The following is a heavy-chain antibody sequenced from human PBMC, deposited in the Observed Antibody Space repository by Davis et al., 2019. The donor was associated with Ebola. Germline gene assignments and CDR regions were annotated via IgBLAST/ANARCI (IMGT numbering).Heavy chain of an antibody. CDR3: ARGVHSNGYYPNDY. V-gene: IGHV1-18*01. Sequence: ASVKVSCKASGYTFTSYGISWVRQAPGQGLEWMGWISAYNGNTNYAQKLQGRVTVTTATSTSTAYMELRSLRSDDTAVYYCARGVHSNGYYPNDYWGQGTLVTVSS. CDR1: GYTFTSYG. CDR2: ISAYNGNT. D-gene: IGHD3-22*01. J-gene: IGHJ4*02.